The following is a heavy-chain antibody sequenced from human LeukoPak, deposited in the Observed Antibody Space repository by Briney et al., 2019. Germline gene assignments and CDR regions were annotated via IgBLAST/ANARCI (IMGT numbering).Heavy chain of an antibody. D-gene: IGHD6-13*01. CDR1: GFTFSSNA. Sequence: GGSLRLSCAASGFTFSSNAMSWVRQAPGKGLEWVLGISEIGGSTYYADSVKGRFTISRDNSRNTLYLQMNSLRADDTAIYYCGKGRDSSSWYAFDYWGQGTLVTVSS. J-gene: IGHJ4*02. V-gene: IGHV3-23*01. CDR2: ISEIGGST. CDR3: GKGRDSSSWYAFDY.